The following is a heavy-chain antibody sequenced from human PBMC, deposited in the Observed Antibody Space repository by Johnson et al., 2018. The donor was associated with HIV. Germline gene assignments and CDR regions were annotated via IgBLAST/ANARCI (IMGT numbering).Heavy chain of an antibody. J-gene: IGHJ3*01. Sequence: QVQLVESGGGLVQPGGSLRLSCAASGFTFSSYAMHWVRQAPGKGLEWVAVISYDGSNKYYADSGKGRFTISRDNSKNTLYLQMHSLRAEDTAVYYCARDLSMIVVANAFDFWGQGTMVTVSS. CDR2: ISYDGSNK. V-gene: IGHV3-30-3*01. CDR1: GFTFSSYA. D-gene: IGHD3-22*01. CDR3: ARDLSMIVVANAFDF.